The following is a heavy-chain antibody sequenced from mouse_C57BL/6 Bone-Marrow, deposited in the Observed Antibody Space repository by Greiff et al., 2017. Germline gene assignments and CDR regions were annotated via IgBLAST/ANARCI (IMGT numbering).Heavy chain of an antibody. CDR1: GFNIKDDY. CDR3: TTDWDWFAY. CDR2: IDPENGDT. J-gene: IGHJ3*01. V-gene: IGHV14-4*01. Sequence: EVHLVESGAELVRPGASVKLSCTASGFNIKDDYMHWVKQRPEQGLEWIGWIDPENGDTEYASKFQGKATITADTSANTAYLQLSSLTSEDTAVYYCTTDWDWFAYWGQGTLVTVSA. D-gene: IGHD4-1*01.